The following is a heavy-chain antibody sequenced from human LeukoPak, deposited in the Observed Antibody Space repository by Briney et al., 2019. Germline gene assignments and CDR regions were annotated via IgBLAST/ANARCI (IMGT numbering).Heavy chain of an antibody. CDR1: GGSISPYY. J-gene: IGHJ5*02. D-gene: IGHD1-20*01. Sequence: PSETLSLTCTVSGGSISPYYWSWIRQSPGKGLEWTGYIYHSGSTKYNPSLKSRVTISVDTSKNQFSLKLTSVTAEDTAVYFCAKAQDDYNSSWFAPWGPELLVTVSS. CDR3: AKAQDDYNSSWFAP. CDR2: IYHSGST. V-gene: IGHV4-59*01.